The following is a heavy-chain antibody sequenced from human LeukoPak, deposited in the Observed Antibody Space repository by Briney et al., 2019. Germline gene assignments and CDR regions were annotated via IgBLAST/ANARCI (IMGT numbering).Heavy chain of an antibody. J-gene: IGHJ6*02. D-gene: IGHD2-2*01. CDR2: INHSGST. Sequence: SETLSLTCAVYGGSFSGYYWSWIRQPPGKGLEWIGEINHSGSTNYNPSLKSRVTISVDTSKNQFSLKLSSVTAADTAVYYCARVSFCSSTSCYVSHYYYGMDVWGQGTTVTVSS. CDR3: ARVSFCSSTSCYVSHYYYGMDV. CDR1: GGSFSGYY. V-gene: IGHV4-34*01.